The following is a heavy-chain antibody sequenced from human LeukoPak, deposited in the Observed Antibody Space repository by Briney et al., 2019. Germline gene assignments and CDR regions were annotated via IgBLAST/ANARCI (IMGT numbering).Heavy chain of an antibody. V-gene: IGHV4-39*01. CDR3: ARHYGP. D-gene: IGHD3-10*01. J-gene: IGHJ5*02. Sequence: SETLSLTCTVSSDSISNSAYHWGWIRQPPGRGLEWIGTIYYNRGTYYNPSLKSRVTISVDTSKNQFSLKLSSVTAADAAVYYCARHYGPWGQGTLVTVSS. CDR1: SDSISNSAYH. CDR2: IYYNRGT.